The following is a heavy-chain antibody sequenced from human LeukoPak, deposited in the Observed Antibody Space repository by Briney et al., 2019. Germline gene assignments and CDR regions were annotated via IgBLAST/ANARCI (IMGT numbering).Heavy chain of an antibody. V-gene: IGHV3-23*01. Sequence: GGSLRLSCAASGFTFTSYAMNWVRQAPGKGLEWVSAIGVSGGSTFYADSVKGRFTVSRDNSKNTLYLEMNSLRAEDTAVYYCAKDGVGDSSGYYLLGHWGQGTLVTVSS. CDR1: GFTFTSYA. J-gene: IGHJ4*02. CDR3: AKDGVGDSSGYYLLGH. CDR2: IGVSGGST. D-gene: IGHD3-22*01.